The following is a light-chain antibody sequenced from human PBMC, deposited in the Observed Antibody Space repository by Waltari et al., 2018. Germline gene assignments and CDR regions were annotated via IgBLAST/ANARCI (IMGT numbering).Light chain of an antibody. V-gene: IGLV3-19*01. CDR2: DQN. CDR3: HSRDASGVGGA. CDR1: SLSSYH. Sequence: TQDPAVSVAVGQTVRITCQGDSLSSYHASWYQKRPGQAPKLLIYDQNTRPSGVPGRFSGSSSDNTASLTITGAQAEDEAYYYCHSRDASGVGGAFGGGTKLTVL. J-gene: IGLJ2*01.